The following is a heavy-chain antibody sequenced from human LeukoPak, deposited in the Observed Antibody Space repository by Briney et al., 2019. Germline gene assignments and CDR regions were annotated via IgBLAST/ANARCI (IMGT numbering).Heavy chain of an antibody. CDR3: ASLAAAGYNFDY. D-gene: IGHD6-13*01. J-gene: IGHJ4*02. CDR1: GGSISSSNW. Sequence: SETLPLTCAVSGGSISSSNWWSWVRQPPGKGLEWIGEIYHSGSTNYNPSLKSRVTISVDKSKNQFSLKLSSVTAADTAVYYCASLAAAGYNFDYWGQGTLVTVSS. V-gene: IGHV4-4*02. CDR2: IYHSGST.